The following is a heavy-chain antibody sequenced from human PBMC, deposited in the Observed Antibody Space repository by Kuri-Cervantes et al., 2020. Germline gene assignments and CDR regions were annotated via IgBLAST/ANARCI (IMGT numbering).Heavy chain of an antibody. Sequence: GSLRLSCTVSGGSISSTSHYWGWIRQPPGKGLEWIGSIYYTGSTYYNPSLKSRVTISVDTSKNQFSLKLSSVTAADTAVYYCARLAVAEGLLDIWGQGTMVTVSS. CDR3: ARLAVAEGLLDI. D-gene: IGHD6-19*01. V-gene: IGHV4-39*07. CDR2: IYYTGST. CDR1: GGSISSTSHY. J-gene: IGHJ3*02.